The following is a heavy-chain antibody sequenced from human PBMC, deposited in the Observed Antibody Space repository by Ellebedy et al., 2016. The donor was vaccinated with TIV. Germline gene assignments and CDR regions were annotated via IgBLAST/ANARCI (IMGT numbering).Heavy chain of an antibody. CDR2: IYSGDSST. V-gene: IGHV5-51*01. J-gene: IGHJ4*02. CDR3: ARLARGGRTTSAAYFDF. CDR1: GYNFINYW. Sequence: GESLKISCKGFGYNFINYWIAWVRQVPGKGLEWMGIIYSGDSSTRYNPSFQGQVTVSVDTSINSAYLQWNSLKASDSAMYYCARLARGGRTTSAAYFDFWGQGTPVTVSS. D-gene: IGHD2-2*01.